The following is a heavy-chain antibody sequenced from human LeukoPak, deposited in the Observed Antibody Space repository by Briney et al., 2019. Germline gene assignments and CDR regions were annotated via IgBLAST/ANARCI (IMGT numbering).Heavy chain of an antibody. D-gene: IGHD2/OR15-2a*01. V-gene: IGHV1-18*01. CDR2: ISTYNGNT. CDR1: GYTSTSYD. CDR3: ARDRQYFDY. J-gene: IGHJ4*02. Sequence: ASVKVSCKASGYTSTSYDINWVRQATGQGLEWMGWISTYNGNTNYAQKFQGRVTMTTDTSTSTVYMELRSLRSDDTAVYYCARDRQYFDYWGQGTLVTVSP.